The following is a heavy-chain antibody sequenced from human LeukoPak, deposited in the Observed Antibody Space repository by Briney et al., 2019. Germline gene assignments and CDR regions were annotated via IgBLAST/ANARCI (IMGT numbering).Heavy chain of an antibody. V-gene: IGHV3-21*04. J-gene: IGHJ4*02. Sequence: PGGSLRLSFAASGFTFSSYSMNWVRQAPGKGLEWVSSISSSSSYIYYADSVKGRFTISRDNAKNSLYLQMNSLRAEDMALYYCAKDMDYVWGRHRQKGGFDYWGQGTLVTVSS. CDR1: GFTFSSYS. D-gene: IGHD3-16*01. CDR2: ISSSSSYI. CDR3: AKDMDYVWGRHRQKGGFDY.